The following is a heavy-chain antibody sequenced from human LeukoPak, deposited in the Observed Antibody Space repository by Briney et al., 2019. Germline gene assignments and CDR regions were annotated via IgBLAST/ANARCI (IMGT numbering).Heavy chain of an antibody. Sequence: GSLRLSCTTSGFTFGDYAMSWIRQPPGKGLEWIGEINHSGSTNYNPSLKSRVTISVDTSKNQFSLKLSSVTAADTAVYYCARTARRNWFDPWGQGTLVTVSS. CDR1: GFTFGDYA. CDR3: ARTARRNWFDP. CDR2: INHSGST. V-gene: IGHV4-34*01. D-gene: IGHD1-14*01. J-gene: IGHJ5*02.